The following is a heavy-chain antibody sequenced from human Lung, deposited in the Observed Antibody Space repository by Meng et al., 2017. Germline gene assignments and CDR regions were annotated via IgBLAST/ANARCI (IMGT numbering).Heavy chain of an antibody. CDR2: ISDNGGST. CDR3: AIDRGYSSSTFVDH. J-gene: IGHJ4*02. CDR1: GFRFSNYA. D-gene: IGHD6-6*01. Sequence: EGQLLESGGDWVQPGGSLRLSCAGSGFRFSNYAMRWVRQAPGKGQEWVAAISDNGGSTYYRDSVKGRFTMSRDNSKNTLYLQMNSLRAEDTAVYYCAIDRGYSSSTFVDHWGQGTLVTVSS. V-gene: IGHV3-23*01.